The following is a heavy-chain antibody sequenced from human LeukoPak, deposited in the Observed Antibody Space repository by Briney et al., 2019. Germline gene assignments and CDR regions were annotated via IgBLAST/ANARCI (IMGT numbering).Heavy chain of an antibody. V-gene: IGHV3-66*01. D-gene: IGHD6-19*01. J-gene: IGHJ4*02. CDR1: GLTVGVDC. CDR3: VSGYNNGWYVDY. Sequence: GGSQRLSCAVSGLTVGVDCVSWVRQAPGKGLEWVSVMYGNGETVYGDSVKGRFTISRDNSRNTVYLEMNRLRVEDTAVYHCVSGYNNGWYVDYWGQGTLVTVSS. CDR2: MYGNGET.